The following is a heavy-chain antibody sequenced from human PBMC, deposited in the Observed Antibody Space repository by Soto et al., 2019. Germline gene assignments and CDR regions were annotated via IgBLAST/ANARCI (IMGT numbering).Heavy chain of an antibody. J-gene: IGHJ6*02. D-gene: IGHD6-6*01. CDR3: ARSIAPVYYYGMDV. V-gene: IGHV4-39*01. CDR2: IYYSGST. CDR1: GGSISSSSYY. Sequence: PSETLSLTCTVSGGSISSSSYYWGWIRQPPGKGLEWIGSIYYSGSTYYNPSLKSRVTISVDTSKNQFSLKLSSVTAADTAVYYCARSIAPVYYYGMDVWGQGTTVTAP.